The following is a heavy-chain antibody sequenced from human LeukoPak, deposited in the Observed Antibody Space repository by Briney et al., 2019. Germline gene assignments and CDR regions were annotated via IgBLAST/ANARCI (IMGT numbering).Heavy chain of an antibody. Sequence: GGSLRLSCAASGFTFSSYGMHWVRQAPGKGLEWVSAISGSGGSTYYADSVKGRFTISRDNSKNTLYLQMNSLRAEDTAVYYCAKVAYYYDSSGYCDFDYWGQGTLVTVSS. CDR1: GFTFSSYG. V-gene: IGHV3-23*01. CDR2: ISGSGGST. J-gene: IGHJ4*02. D-gene: IGHD3-22*01. CDR3: AKVAYYYDSSGYCDFDY.